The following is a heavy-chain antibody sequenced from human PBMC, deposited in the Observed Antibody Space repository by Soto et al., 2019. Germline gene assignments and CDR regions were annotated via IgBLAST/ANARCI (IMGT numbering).Heavy chain of an antibody. D-gene: IGHD6-13*01. V-gene: IGHV3-30-3*01. CDR3: ASLSQQLVPW. CDR1: GFTFSSYA. J-gene: IGHJ4*02. CDR2: ISYDGSNK. Sequence: GGSLRLSCAASGFTFSSYAMHWVRQAPGKGLEWVAVISYDGSNKYYADSVKGRFTISRDNSKNTLYLQMNSLRAEDTAVYYCASLSQQLVPWWGQGTLVTVSS.